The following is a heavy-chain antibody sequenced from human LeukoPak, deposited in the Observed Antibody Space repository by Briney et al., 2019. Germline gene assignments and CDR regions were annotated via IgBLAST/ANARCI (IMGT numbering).Heavy chain of an antibody. Sequence: SETLSLTCTVSGGSISSGDYYWSWIRQPPGKGLEWIGYIYYGGSTYYNPSLKSRVTISVDTSKNQFSLKLSSVTAADTAVYYCARGVVVGAFDIWGQGTMVTVSS. CDR1: GGSISSGDYY. D-gene: IGHD2-15*01. J-gene: IGHJ3*02. CDR2: IYYGGST. CDR3: ARGVVVGAFDI. V-gene: IGHV4-30-4*01.